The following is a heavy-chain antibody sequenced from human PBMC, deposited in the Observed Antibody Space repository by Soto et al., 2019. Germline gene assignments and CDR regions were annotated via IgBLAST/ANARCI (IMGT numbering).Heavy chain of an antibody. CDR3: TTYSSGPFSFEH. V-gene: IGHV3-15*07. J-gene: IGHJ4*02. Sequence: GGSLRLSCAASGFTFSNAWMNWVRQAPGKGLEWVGRIKSITDGGTTEYAAPVKDRFTISRDDSRDTLYLQISSLKTDDTAVYYCTTYSSGPFSFEHWGQGNLVTVSS. CDR2: IKSITDGGTT. D-gene: IGHD6-19*01. CDR1: GFTFSNAW.